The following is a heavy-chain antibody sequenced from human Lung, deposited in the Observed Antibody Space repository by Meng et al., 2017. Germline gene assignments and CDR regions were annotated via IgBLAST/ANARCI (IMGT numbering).Heavy chain of an antibody. V-gene: IGHV1-69*05. CDR2: INAVFGTT. Sequence: SSVNVSCKALGGIFSNYVIGWVRQAPGQGLEWMGGINAVFGTTNYAQKFQGRVTITTDESTSTVYMELTRLTSEDTAVYFCARKAGNWISTTCYSLDYWGQGTLVTVSS. D-gene: IGHD2-2*01. J-gene: IGHJ4*02. CDR3: ARKAGNWISTTCYSLDY. CDR1: GGIFSNYV.